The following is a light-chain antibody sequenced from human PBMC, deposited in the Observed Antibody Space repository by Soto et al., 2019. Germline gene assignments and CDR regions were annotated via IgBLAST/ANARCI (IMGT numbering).Light chain of an antibody. CDR3: QQYNNWPYT. V-gene: IGKV3-15*01. CDR1: QSVSSN. J-gene: IGKJ2*01. Sequence: EIVMTQSPATLSVSPGERATLSCRASQSVSSNLAWYQQKPGQAPRLLIYGASTRATSIPARFSGSGSVTEFTLTISSLQSEEFAVYYCQQYNNWPYTFGQGTKLESK. CDR2: GAS.